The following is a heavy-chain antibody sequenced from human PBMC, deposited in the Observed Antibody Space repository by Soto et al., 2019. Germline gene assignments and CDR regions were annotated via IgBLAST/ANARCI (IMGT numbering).Heavy chain of an antibody. CDR1: GGTLSTNA. V-gene: IGHV1-69*06. Sequence: QVQLVQSGAEVKKAGSSVKVSCKASGGTLSTNAISWVRQAPGQGLEWMGAIIPMFGSPKYAQKFQGRVTITADNPTSTTYMEMISLTSADTAVYYCVRGGFVAGLYNAMDAWGQGTTVAVSS. CDR3: VRGGFVAGLYNAMDA. D-gene: IGHD6-19*01. J-gene: IGHJ6*02. CDR2: IIPMFGSP.